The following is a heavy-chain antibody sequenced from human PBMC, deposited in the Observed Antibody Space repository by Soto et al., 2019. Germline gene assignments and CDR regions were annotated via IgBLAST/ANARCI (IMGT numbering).Heavy chain of an antibody. Sequence: SETLFLTCTVSGGSISSGDYYWSWIRQPPGKGLEWIGYIYYSGSTYYNPSLKSRVTISVDTSKNQFSLKPSSVTAADTAVYYCARGLGTMIVVVAFDIWGQGTMVTVSS. V-gene: IGHV4-30-4*01. CDR3: ARGLGTMIVVVAFDI. CDR1: GGSISSGDYY. CDR2: IYYSGST. D-gene: IGHD3-22*01. J-gene: IGHJ3*02.